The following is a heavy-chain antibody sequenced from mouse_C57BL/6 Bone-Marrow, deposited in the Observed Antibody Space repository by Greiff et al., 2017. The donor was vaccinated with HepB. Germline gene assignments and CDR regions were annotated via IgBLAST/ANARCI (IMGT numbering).Heavy chain of an antibody. Sequence: EVQRVESGGGLVKPGGSLKLSCAASGFTFSSYAMSWVRQTPEKRLEWVATISDGGSYTYYPDNAKNNLYLQMSHLKSEDTAMYYCARNYDWYFDVWGTGTTVTVSS. V-gene: IGHV5-4*01. J-gene: IGHJ1*03. D-gene: IGHD2-4*01. CDR2: ISDGGSYT. CDR1: GFTFSSYA. CDR3: ARNYDWYFDV.